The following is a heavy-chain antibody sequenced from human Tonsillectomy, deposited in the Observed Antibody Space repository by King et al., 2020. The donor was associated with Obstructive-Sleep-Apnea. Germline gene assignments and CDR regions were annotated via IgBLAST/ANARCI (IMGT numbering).Heavy chain of an antibody. Sequence: VQLVESGGGVVQPGRSLRLSCAASGFSFSSYAMHWVRQATGEGLEWVAVIWFDGSNEDYADSVKGRFTISRDNSKKTLYLQMNSLRAEETGVYYCARGGPVAVAYNAYDLWGHVTKVTVTS. V-gene: IGHV3-33*08. CDR1: GFSFSSYA. J-gene: IGHJ3*01. CDR2: IWFDGSNE. D-gene: IGHD6-19*01. CDR3: ARGGPVAVAYNAYDL.